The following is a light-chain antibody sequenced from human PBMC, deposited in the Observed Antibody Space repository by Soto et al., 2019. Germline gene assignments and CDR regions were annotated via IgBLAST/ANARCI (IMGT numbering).Light chain of an antibody. CDR1: KSISGR. CDR2: DAS. V-gene: IGKV1-5*01. J-gene: IGKJ2*01. CDR3: QHYITYSST. Sequence: DIQMTQSLSPLSASVGDRVTTTCRASKSISGRLAWYQQKPGKAPKLLIYDASKLESGVPSRFSGSGSETEFTLAITSLQPDDFATYYCQHYITYSSTFGQGTKLEIK.